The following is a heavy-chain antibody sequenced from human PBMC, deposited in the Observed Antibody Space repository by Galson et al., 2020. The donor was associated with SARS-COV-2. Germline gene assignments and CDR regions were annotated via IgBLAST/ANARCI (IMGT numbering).Heavy chain of an antibody. CDR3: GRGRSGSYLDAFDI. D-gene: IGHD1-26*01. CDR1: GFTFSSYA. J-gene: IGHJ3*02. CDR2: ISYDGSNK. Sequence: GGPLRLSCAASGFTFSSYAMHWVRQAPGKGLEWVAVISYDGSNKYYADSVKGRFTISRDNSKNTLYLQMNSLRAEDTAVYYCGRGRSGSYLDAFDIWGQGKMVTVSS. V-gene: IGHV3-30*01.